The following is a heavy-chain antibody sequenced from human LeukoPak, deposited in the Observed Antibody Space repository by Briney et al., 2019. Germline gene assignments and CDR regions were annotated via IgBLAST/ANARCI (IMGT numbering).Heavy chain of an antibody. CDR1: GFTFTSHA. D-gene: IGHD3-22*01. J-gene: IGHJ4*02. CDR3: AKAVVYDGNANYFDY. CDR2: MSGTGGSA. Sequence: PGRSLRLSCTASGFTFTSHAMSWVRQAPGKGLEWVSGMSGTGGSAYYADSVKGRFTISRDNSKNTLYLQMNSLRAEDTAVYYCAKAVVYDGNANYFDYWGQGTLVTVSS. V-gene: IGHV3-23*01.